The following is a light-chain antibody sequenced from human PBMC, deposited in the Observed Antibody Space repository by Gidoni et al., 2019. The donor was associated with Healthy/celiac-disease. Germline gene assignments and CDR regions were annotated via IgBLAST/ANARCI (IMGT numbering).Light chain of an antibody. Sequence: SYVLTQPPSVSVAPGKTARVTCGGNNIGSKSVHWYQQKPGQAPVVVVYDDSDRPSGIPERFSGSNSGNTATLTISRVEAGDEADYYCQVWDSSSDHPVVFGGGTKVTVL. CDR2: DDS. J-gene: IGLJ2*01. CDR3: QVWDSSSDHPVV. CDR1: NIGSKS. V-gene: IGLV3-21*03.